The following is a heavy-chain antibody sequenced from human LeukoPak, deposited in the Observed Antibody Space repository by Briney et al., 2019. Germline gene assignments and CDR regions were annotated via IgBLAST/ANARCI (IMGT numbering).Heavy chain of an antibody. D-gene: IGHD6-19*01. J-gene: IGHJ3*02. CDR1: GFSFSNYW. V-gene: IGHV3-7*03. CDR3: ARDHSPSMYGSVWYDAFDI. CDR2: INQDGNKK. Sequence: PGGSLRLSCVASGFSFSNYWVTWVRQVPGKGLEWVANINQDGNKKNYVDSVKGRFTVSRDNAKNSLYLQMDNLRAEDTAIYYCARDHSPSMYGSVWYDAFDIWGLGTKVTVSS.